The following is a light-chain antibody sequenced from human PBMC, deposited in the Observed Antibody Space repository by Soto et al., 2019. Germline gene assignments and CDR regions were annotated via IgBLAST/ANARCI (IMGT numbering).Light chain of an antibody. V-gene: IGKV3-20*01. CDR1: QSVSSSY. CDR3: QEYGSSLSIT. CDR2: GAS. Sequence: EIVLTQSPGTLSLSPGERVTLSCRASQSVSSSYLAWYQQKPGQAPRLLIYGASSRATGIPDRFSGSGSGTDFTLTIRGLEPDDFAVYYCQEYGSSLSITFGQGTRLGIK. J-gene: IGKJ5*01.